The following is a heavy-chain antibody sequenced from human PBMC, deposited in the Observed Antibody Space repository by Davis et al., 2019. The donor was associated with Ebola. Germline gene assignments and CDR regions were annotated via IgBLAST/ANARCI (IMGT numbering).Heavy chain of an antibody. Sequence: PGGSLRLSCAASGFTFSSYAMSWVRQAPGKGLEWVSAISGSGGSTYYADSVKGRFTISRDNSKNTLYLQMNSLRAEDTAVYYCAKDPPSYDYVWGSYRPTGDYWGQGTLVTVSS. CDR2: ISGSGGST. J-gene: IGHJ4*02. D-gene: IGHD3-16*02. CDR1: GFTFSSYA. CDR3: AKDPPSYDYVWGSYRPTGDY. V-gene: IGHV3-23*01.